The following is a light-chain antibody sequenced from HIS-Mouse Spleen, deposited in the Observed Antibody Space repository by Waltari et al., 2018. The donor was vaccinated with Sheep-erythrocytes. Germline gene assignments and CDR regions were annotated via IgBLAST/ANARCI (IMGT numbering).Light chain of an antibody. CDR3: ETYNSYPRH. J-gene: IGKJ4*01. CDR1: QGISNY. V-gene: IGKV1-16*02. CDR2: VAS. Sequence: DLQMTQSPSSLSASVEDRATITCRASQGISNYLAWFQQKPAKAPKSLIYVASSLQSGVPSKFSGSGSGTDFTLTFSRVQDENFAAYCSETYNSYPRHFGGGTKVEIK.